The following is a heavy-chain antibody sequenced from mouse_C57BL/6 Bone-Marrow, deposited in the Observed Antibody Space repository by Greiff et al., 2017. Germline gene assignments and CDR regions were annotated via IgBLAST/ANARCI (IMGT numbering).Heavy chain of an antibody. V-gene: IGHV1-76*01. CDR3: ARGEYYCLGDY. CDR1: GYTFTDYY. D-gene: IGHD2-13*01. J-gene: IGHJ2*01. Sequence: QVQLQQSGAELVRPGASVKLSCKASGYTFTDYYINWVKQRPGQGLEWIARIYPGSGNTYSNEKFKGKATLTAEKSSSTAYMQLSSLTSEDSAVDFCARGEYYCLGDYWGQGTTRTVSS. CDR2: IYPGSGNT.